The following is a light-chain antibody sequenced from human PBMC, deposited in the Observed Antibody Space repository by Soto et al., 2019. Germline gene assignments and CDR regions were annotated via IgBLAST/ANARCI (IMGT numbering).Light chain of an antibody. CDR3: QQYNNWPPA. V-gene: IGKV3-15*01. J-gene: IGKJ1*01. CDR1: QSVNTN. Sequence: TVMTQSPDTLSVSPGERVTLSCRASQSVNTNLAWYQQKPGQGPRLLVHGASTRATGIPARFSGSGSGTEFALTISSLQSVDFAVYHCQQYNNWPPAFGQGTKVEMK. CDR2: GAS.